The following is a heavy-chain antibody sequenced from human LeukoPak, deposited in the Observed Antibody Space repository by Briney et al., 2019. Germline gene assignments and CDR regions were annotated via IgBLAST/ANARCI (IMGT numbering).Heavy chain of an antibody. D-gene: IGHD3-10*01. J-gene: IGHJ4*02. Sequence: PGGSLRLSCAASGFTFSSYSMNWVRQAPGKGLEWVSSISSSSSYIYYADSVKGRFTISRDNAKNSLYLQMNSLRAEDTAVYYCATSYYGSGSYLSPDWGQGTLVTVSS. CDR3: ATSYYGSGSYLSPD. V-gene: IGHV3-21*01. CDR2: ISSSSSYI. CDR1: GFTFSSYS.